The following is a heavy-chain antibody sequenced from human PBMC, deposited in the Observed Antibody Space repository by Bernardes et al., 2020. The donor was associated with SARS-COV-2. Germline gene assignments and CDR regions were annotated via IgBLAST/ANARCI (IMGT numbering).Heavy chain of an antibody. CDR2: IYPASGDT. D-gene: IGHD3-22*01. Sequence: ASVKVSCKASGYSFSDYYLHWVRQSPGQGLEWMGWIYPASGDTNYAQNLQGRVIMTRDTSISTAYMELSRLTSDDTAVYYCASVTYSSRSDFDHWGQGTLVTVSS. CDR3: ASVTYSSRSDFDH. CDR1: GYSFSDYY. J-gene: IGHJ4*02. V-gene: IGHV1-2*02.